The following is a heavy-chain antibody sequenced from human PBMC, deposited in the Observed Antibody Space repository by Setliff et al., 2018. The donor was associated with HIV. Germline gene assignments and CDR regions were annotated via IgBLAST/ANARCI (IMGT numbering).Heavy chain of an antibody. J-gene: IGHJ4*02. D-gene: IGHD6-13*01. V-gene: IGHV3-7*01. CDR1: GFTFSKYW. CDR3: ATQTGFYNSHWYDY. Sequence: GGSLRLSCAASGFTFSKYWMSWVRQAPGKGLEWVASVNPDGSEASSVGSMKGRFTVSRDNAKNSLSLQMNSLRVEDTAIYYCATQTGFYNSHWYDYWGQGTMVTVSS. CDR2: VNPDGSEA.